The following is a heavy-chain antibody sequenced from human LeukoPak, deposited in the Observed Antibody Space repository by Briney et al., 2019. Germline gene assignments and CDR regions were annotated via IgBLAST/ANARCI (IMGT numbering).Heavy chain of an antibody. CDR1: GFTFSSYW. CDR3: ARDIEAAGLFFDY. Sequence: GGALRLSCAASGFTFSSYWMSWGRQAPGEGLEWVANIKYDGSEKDYVDSVKGRFTISRDNAKNSLYLQMNSLRAEDTAVYYCARDIEAAGLFFDYWGQGTLVTVSS. CDR2: IKYDGSEK. J-gene: IGHJ4*02. V-gene: IGHV3-7*01. D-gene: IGHD6-13*01.